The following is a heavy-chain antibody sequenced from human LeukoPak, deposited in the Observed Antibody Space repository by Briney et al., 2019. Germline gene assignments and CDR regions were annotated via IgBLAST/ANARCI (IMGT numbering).Heavy chain of an antibody. V-gene: IGHV4-4*07. CDR3: ATSGCSGGSCYSFFPTDEDAFDI. CDR1: GGSISSYY. J-gene: IGHJ3*02. Sequence: SETLSLTYTVSGGSISSYYWSWIRQPAGKGLEWIGRIYTSGRTNYNPSLKSRVTVSVDTSKNQFSLKLSSVTAADTAVYYCATSGCSGGSCYSFFPTDEDAFDIWGQGTMVTVSS. D-gene: IGHD2-15*01. CDR2: IYTSGRT.